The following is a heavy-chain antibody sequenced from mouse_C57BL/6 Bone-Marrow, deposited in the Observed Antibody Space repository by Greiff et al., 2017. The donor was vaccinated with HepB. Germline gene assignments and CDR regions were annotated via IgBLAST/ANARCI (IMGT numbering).Heavy chain of an antibody. J-gene: IGHJ2*01. CDR2: ISSGGSYT. D-gene: IGHD1-1*01. CDR1: GFTFSSYG. Sequence: EVQGVESGGDLVKPGGSLKLSCAASGFTFSSYGMSWVRQTPDKRLEWVATISSGGSYTYYPDSVKGRFTISRDNAKNTLYLQMSSLKSEDTAMYYCARHIYYYGSSLDYWGRGTTLTVTS. CDR3: ARHIYYYGSSLDY. V-gene: IGHV5-6*01.